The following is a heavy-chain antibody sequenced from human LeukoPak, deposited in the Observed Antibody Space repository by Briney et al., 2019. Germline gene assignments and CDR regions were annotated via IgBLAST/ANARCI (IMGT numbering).Heavy chain of an antibody. J-gene: IGHJ4*02. D-gene: IGHD6-13*01. CDR2: IYYSGST. CDR3: ARVIAEADKTVDY. V-gene: IGHV4-59*01. Sequence: PSETLSLTCTVSAGSISSYYWSWIRQPPGKGLEWIGYIYYSGSTNYNPSLKSRVTISVDTSKNQFSLKLSSVTAADTAVYYCARVIAEADKTVDYWGQGTLVTVSS. CDR1: AGSISSYY.